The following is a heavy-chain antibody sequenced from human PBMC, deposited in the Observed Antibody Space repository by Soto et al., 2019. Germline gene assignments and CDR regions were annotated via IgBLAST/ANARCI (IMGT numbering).Heavy chain of an antibody. CDR1: GFTFSSYG. V-gene: IGHV3-30*18. CDR3: AKSGYDRYYFDY. Sequence: GGSLRLSCAASGFTFSSYGIHWVRQAPGKGLEWVAVISYDGSNKKYLDSVEGRFTISRDNSKDTVYLQMNSLRTEDTAMYYCAKSGYDRYYFDYWGQGALVTVSS. J-gene: IGHJ4*02. D-gene: IGHD6-25*01. CDR2: ISYDGSNK.